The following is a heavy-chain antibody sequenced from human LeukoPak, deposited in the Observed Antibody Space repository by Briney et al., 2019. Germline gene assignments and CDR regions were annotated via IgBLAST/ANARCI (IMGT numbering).Heavy chain of an antibody. D-gene: IGHD3-9*01. CDR3: ATDRKEGHSDWNRDRFTY. Sequence: GGSLRLSCVASGFTFSGYWMNWVRQAPGRGPEWVANINEDGSEKNYVDSVKGRLTVSRDNAQNSLFLQMNNLRAEDTAVYYCATDRKEGHSDWNRDRFTYWGQGALVTVSS. V-gene: IGHV3-7*05. J-gene: IGHJ4*02. CDR2: INEDGSEK. CDR1: GFTFSGYW.